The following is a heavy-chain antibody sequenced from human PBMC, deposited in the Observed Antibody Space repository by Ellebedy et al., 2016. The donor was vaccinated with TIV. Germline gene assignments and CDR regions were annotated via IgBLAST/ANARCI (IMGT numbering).Heavy chain of an antibody. CDR1: GFTFGNYW. V-gene: IGHV3-7*01. J-gene: IGHJ4*02. Sequence: GESLKISXVASGFTFGNYWMHWVRQAPGKGLDWVANIKEDGSAIYYVDSVKGRFTISRDNAKNSLYLQMNSLRTEDTAVYYCARAIGAGDGEWGQGALVTVSS. CDR3: ARAIGAGDGE. CDR2: IKEDGSAI. D-gene: IGHD2-21*01.